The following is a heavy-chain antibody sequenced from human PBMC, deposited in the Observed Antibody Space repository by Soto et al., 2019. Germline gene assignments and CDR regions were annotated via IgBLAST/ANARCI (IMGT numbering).Heavy chain of an antibody. J-gene: IGHJ4*02. D-gene: IGHD1-1*01. CDR3: ARDRRQLAFDY. Sequence: PSETLSLTCTVSGGSVSSADYDWSWIRQPPGKGLEWIGYIYYSGSTYYNPSLKSRVTISVDTSKNQFSLELTSVTAADTAVYYCARDRRQLAFDYWGQGALVTVSS. CDR1: GGSVSSADYD. V-gene: IGHV4-30-4*01. CDR2: IYYSGST.